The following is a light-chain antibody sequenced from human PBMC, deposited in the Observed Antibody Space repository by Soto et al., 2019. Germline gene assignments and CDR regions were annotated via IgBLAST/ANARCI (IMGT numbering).Light chain of an antibody. CDR2: GAS. CDR1: QSVSSN. Sequence: EKLMSQSPATLSVSPGERVTLSCRASQSVSSNLAWYQQKPGQAPRLLIYGASTRATGVPARFSGSESGTEFTLTISSLQSEDVALYFCQQYNDWPRTFGGGTKVDIK. J-gene: IGKJ4*01. V-gene: IGKV3-15*01. CDR3: QQYNDWPRT.